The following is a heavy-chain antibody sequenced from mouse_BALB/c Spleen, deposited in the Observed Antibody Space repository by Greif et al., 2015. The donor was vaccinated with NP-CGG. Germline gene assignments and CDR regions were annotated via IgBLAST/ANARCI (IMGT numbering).Heavy chain of an antibody. Sequence: VQLQQSGAELVKPGASVKLSCKASGYTFTSYYMYWVKQRPGQGLEWIGEINPSNGGTNFNEKLKSKATLTVDKSSSTAYMQLSSLTSEDSAVYYCTRSDYYGPHFDYWGQGTTLTVSS. J-gene: IGHJ2*01. CDR1: GYTFTSYY. CDR2: INPSNGGT. V-gene: IGHV1S81*02. CDR3: TRSDYYGPHFDY. D-gene: IGHD1-1*01.